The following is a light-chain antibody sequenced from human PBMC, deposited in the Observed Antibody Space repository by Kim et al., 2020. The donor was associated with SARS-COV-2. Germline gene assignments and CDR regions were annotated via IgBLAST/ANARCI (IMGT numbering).Light chain of an antibody. CDR1: SGHSSYA. CDR2: LNSDGSH. CDR3: QTWGTGIPV. V-gene: IGLV4-69*01. J-gene: IGLJ3*02. Sequence: ASVQLTCTLSSGHSSYAIARHQQQPEKGPRYLMKLNSDGSHSKGDGIPDRFSGSSSGAERYLTISSLQSEDEADYYCQTWGTGIPVFGGGTKLTVL.